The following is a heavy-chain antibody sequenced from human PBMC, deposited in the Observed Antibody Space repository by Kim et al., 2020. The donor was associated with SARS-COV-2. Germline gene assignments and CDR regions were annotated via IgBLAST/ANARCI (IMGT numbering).Heavy chain of an antibody. CDR1: GGSISSGGYY. CDR2: IYYSGST. CDR3: ARRCVLELPNYYYYGMDV. J-gene: IGHJ6*02. D-gene: IGHD1-7*01. Sequence: SETLSLTCTVSGGSISSGGYYWSWIRQHPGKGLEWIGYIYYSGSTYYNPSLKSRVTISVDTSKNQFSLKLSSVTAADTPVYYCARRCVLELPNYYYYGMDVWGQGTTVTVSS. V-gene: IGHV4-31*03.